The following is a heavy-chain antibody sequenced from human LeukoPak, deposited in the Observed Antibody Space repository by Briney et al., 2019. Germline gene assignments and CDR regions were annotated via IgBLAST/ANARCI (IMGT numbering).Heavy chain of an antibody. J-gene: IGHJ4*02. V-gene: IGHV4-30-2*01. CDR3: ARGKLNFDY. CDR2: IYHSGST. Sequence: SETLSLTCTVPGGSISSGGYYWSWIRQPPGKGLEWIGYIYHSGSTYYNPSLKSRVTISVDRSKNQFSLKLSSVTAADTAVYYCARGKLNFDYWGQGTLVTVSS. CDR1: GGSISSGGYY.